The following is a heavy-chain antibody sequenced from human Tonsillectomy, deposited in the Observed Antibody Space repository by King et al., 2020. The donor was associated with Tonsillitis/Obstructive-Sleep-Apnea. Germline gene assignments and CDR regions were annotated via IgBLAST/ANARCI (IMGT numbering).Heavy chain of an antibody. V-gene: IGHV3-48*03. Sequence: VQLVESGGGLVQPGGSLRLSCAASGFTFSSYEMNWVRQAPGKGLEWVSYISSSGSTIYYADSVKGRFTISRDNAKNSLYLQMNSLRAEVTAVYYCARLVVVVVAATQSGFDIWGQGTMVTVSS. CDR1: GFTFSSYE. J-gene: IGHJ3*02. D-gene: IGHD2-15*01. CDR3: ARLVVVVVAATQSGFDI. CDR2: ISSSGSTI.